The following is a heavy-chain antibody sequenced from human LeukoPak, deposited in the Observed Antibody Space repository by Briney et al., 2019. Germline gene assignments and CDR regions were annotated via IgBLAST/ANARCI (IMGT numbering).Heavy chain of an antibody. CDR1: GFTFSSNY. V-gene: IGHV3-53*01. CDR3: ARGRIGVD. CDR2: IYSDGST. D-gene: IGHD2-2*01. Sequence: GGSVRLSCAASGFTFSSNYMSWVRQAPGKGLEGVSVIYSDGSTEYLDSVRGRLAISRDTSKNTFYLQMNSLRVEDTAVYYCARGRIGVDWGRGTLVTVSS. J-gene: IGHJ4*02.